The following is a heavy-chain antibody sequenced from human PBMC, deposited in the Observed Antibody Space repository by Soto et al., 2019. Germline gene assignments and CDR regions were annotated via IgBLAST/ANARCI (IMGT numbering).Heavy chain of an antibody. CDR2: TRNKANSYTT. Sequence: PGGSLRLSCAASGFTFSDHYMDWVRQAPGKGLEWVGRTRNKANSYTTEYAASVKGRFTISRDDSKNSLYLQMNSLKTEDTAVYYCAREDILTGYYIFDYWGQGTLVTVSS. CDR3: AREDILTGYYIFDY. CDR1: GFTFSDHY. D-gene: IGHD3-9*01. V-gene: IGHV3-72*01. J-gene: IGHJ4*02.